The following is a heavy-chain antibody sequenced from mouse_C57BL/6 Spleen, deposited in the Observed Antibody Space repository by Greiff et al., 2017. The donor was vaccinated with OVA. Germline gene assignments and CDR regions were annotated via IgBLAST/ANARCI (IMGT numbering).Heavy chain of an antibody. CDR3: ARSNYGYWYFDV. J-gene: IGHJ1*03. Sequence: EVKLVESGGGLVKPGGSLKLSCAASGFTFSDYGMHWVRQAPEKGLEWVAYISSGSSTIYYADTVKGRFTISRDNAKNTLFLQMTSLRSEDTAMYYCARSNYGYWYFDVWGTGTTVTVSS. CDR2: ISSGSSTI. D-gene: IGHD2-5*01. V-gene: IGHV5-17*01. CDR1: GFTFSDYG.